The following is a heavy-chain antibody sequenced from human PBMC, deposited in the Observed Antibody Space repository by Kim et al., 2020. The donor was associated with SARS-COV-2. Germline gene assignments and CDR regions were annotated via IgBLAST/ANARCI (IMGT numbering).Heavy chain of an antibody. V-gene: IGHV3-23*01. CDR2: ISGSGGST. D-gene: IGHD3-10*01. CDR1: GFTFSSYA. Sequence: GGSLRLSCAASGFTFSSYAMSWVRQAPGKGLEWVSAISGSGGSTYYADSVKGRFTISRDNSKNTLYLQMNSLRAEDTAVYYCAKDNHYYGSGSYYTLLHYFDYWGQGTLVTVSS. CDR3: AKDNHYYGSGSYYTLLHYFDY. J-gene: IGHJ4*02.